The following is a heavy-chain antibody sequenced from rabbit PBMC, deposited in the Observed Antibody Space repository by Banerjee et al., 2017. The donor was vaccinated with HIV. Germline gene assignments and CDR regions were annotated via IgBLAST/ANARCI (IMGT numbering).Heavy chain of an antibody. CDR3: ARGNAGYVYAGEYYFNL. J-gene: IGHJ4*01. V-gene: IGHV1S40*01. CDR1: GFSFSSNA. D-gene: IGHD6-1*01. CDR2: IYGGSGDTT. Sequence: QSLEESGGDLVKPEGSLTLTCTASGFSFSSNAMCWVRQAPGKRPEWIAGIYGGSGDTTFYANWAKGRFTISKTSSTTVTLQMTSLTAADTATYFCARGNAGYVYAGEYYFNLWGPGTLVTVS.